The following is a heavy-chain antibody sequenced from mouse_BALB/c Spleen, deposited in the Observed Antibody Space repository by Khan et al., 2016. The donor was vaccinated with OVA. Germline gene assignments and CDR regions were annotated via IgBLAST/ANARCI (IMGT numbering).Heavy chain of an antibody. CDR3: AKDPPYYAMDY. J-gene: IGHJ4*01. Sequence: VPLTESGPGLVAPSQSLSITCTVSGFSLTDYAVSWIRQPPGKGLEWLGVIWGGGSKYYNSALKSRLSISKDKSKSQVFLKMNSLQTEETARKYCAKDPPYYAMDYGGQGTEVTV. CDR1: GFSLTDYA. CDR2: IWGGGSK. V-gene: IGHV2-6-5*01.